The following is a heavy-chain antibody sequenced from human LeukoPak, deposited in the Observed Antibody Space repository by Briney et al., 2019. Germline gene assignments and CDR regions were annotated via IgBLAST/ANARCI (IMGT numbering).Heavy chain of an antibody. CDR1: GFTFSSYA. D-gene: IGHD3-22*01. V-gene: IGHV3-30-3*01. J-gene: IGHJ4*02. Sequence: GGSLGLSCAASGFTFSSYAMHWVRQAPGKGLEWVAVISYDGSNKYYADSVKGRFTISRDNSKNTLYLQMNSLRAEDTAVYYCARGGLIYYYDSSGYYYLFWGQGTLVTVSS. CDR3: ARGGLIYYYDSSGYYYLF. CDR2: ISYDGSNK.